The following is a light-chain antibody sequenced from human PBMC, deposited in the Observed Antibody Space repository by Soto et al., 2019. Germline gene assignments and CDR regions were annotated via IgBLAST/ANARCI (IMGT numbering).Light chain of an antibody. CDR2: KAS. Sequence: DIQMTQSPSTLSSSVGDRDTITSRASQSVSSWLAWFQQKTGKAPKLLIYKASSFQSGVSSRFSGSGSGTEFTLTISSLQPEDFATYYCLQHNVFPRAFGQGTKVDIK. CDR1: QSVSSW. CDR3: LQHNVFPRA. V-gene: IGKV1-5*03. J-gene: IGKJ1*01.